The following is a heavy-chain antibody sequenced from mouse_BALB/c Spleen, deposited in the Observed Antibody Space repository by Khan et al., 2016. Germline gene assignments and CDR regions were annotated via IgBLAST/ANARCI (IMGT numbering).Heavy chain of an antibody. CDR3: AREGPYGNYLDY. V-gene: IGHV9-3-1*01. CDR2: INTYTGEP. CDR1: GYTFTNYG. D-gene: IGHD2-1*01. J-gene: IGHJ2*01. Sequence: QIQLVQSGPELKKPGETVKISCKASGYTFTNYGMNWVKQAPGKGLKWMGWINTYTGEPTYADAFKGRFAFSLETSASTAYLQINNLKNEDTATYFCAREGPYGNYLDYWGQGTTLTVSS.